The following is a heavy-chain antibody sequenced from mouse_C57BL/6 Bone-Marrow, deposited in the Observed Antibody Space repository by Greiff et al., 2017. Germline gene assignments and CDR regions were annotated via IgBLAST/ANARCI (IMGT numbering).Heavy chain of an antibody. CDR3: ARGYYYGNYYAMDY. CDR2: IDPSDSYT. J-gene: IGHJ4*01. V-gene: IGHV1-69*01. D-gene: IGHD1-1*01. CDR1: GYTFTSYW. Sequence: QVQLQQPGAELVMPGASVKLSCKASGYTFTSYWMHWVKQRPGQGLEWIGEIDPSDSYTNYNQKFKGKSTLTVDKSSSTAYMQLSSLTSEDSAVYYCARGYYYGNYYAMDYWGQGTSVTVSS.